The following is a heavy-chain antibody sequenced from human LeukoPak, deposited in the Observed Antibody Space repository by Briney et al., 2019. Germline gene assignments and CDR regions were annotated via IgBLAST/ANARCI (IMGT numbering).Heavy chain of an antibody. CDR2: IGGSGRSI. V-gene: IGHV3-23*01. CDR3: ARESGNTFNNPFDM. Sequence: PGGSLRLSCAASGFTFDNYDMTWVRQAPGKGLEWVSDIGGSGRSIYYADSVKGRFTISRDNSKNTLYLQMNSLRADDTALYYCARESGNTFNNPFDMWGQGTMVIVSS. CDR1: GFTFDNYD. D-gene: IGHD2/OR15-2a*01. J-gene: IGHJ3*02.